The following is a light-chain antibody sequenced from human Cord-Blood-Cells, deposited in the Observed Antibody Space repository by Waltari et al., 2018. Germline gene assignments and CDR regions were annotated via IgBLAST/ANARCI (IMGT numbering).Light chain of an antibody. J-gene: IGKJ1*01. Sequence: EIVMTQPQATLPVSPGKRAPLSCRASQSVSSNLAWYQQKPGQAPRLLIYGASTRATGIPARFSGSGSGTEFTLTISSLQSEDFAVYYCQQYNNWPWTFGQGTKVEIK. CDR3: QQYNNWPWT. V-gene: IGKV3-15*01. CDR2: GAS. CDR1: QSVSSN.